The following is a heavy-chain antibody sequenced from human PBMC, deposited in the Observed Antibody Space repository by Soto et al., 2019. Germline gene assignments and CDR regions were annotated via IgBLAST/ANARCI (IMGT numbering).Heavy chain of an antibody. CDR1: GFAFSIHG. Sequence: GSLRLSCVASGFAFSIHGMSWVRQAPGKGLEWVSSIGGSGGDTYYADSVNGRFTISRDNSKNTLYLQMNSLRAEDTAVYFCAKDRSRYSSGWHNWFDLWGQGTLVTVSS. CDR3: AKDRSRYSSGWHNWFDL. D-gene: IGHD6-19*01. CDR2: IGGSGGDT. J-gene: IGHJ5*02. V-gene: IGHV3-23*01.